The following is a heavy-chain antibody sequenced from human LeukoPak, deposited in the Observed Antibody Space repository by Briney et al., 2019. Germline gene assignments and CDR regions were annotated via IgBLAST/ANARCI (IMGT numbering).Heavy chain of an antibody. Sequence: SVKVSCKASGGTFSSYAISWVRQAPGQGLEWMGRIIPIFGIANYAQKFQGRVTITADKSTSTAYMELSSLRSEDTAVYYCARANPFSYDSSGEIDYWGQGTLVTVSS. V-gene: IGHV1-69*04. CDR2: IIPIFGIA. J-gene: IGHJ4*02. CDR1: GGTFSSYA. CDR3: ARANPFSYDSSGEIDY. D-gene: IGHD3-22*01.